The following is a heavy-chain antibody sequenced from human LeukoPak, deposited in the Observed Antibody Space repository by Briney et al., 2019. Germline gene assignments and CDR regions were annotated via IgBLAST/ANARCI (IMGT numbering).Heavy chain of an antibody. D-gene: IGHD3-10*01. J-gene: IGHJ6*02. CDR1: GFTFSSYA. Sequence: GGSLRLSGAASGFTFSSYAMHWVRQAPGKGLEWVAVISYDGSNKYYADSVKGRFTISRDNSKNTLYLQMNSLRAEDTAMYYCARGGGMVRGVTYYYYGMDVWGQGTTVTVSS. V-gene: IGHV3-30-3*01. CDR2: ISYDGSNK. CDR3: ARGGGMVRGVTYYYYGMDV.